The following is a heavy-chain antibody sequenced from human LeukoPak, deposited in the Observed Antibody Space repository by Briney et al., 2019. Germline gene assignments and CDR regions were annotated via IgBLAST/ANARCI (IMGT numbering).Heavy chain of an antibody. J-gene: IGHJ5*02. CDR1: GGSISSYY. CDR3: ARTDWGLSGVRGPKNWFDP. V-gene: IGHV4-59*12. D-gene: IGHD3-10*01. Sequence: SETLSLTCTVSGGSISSYYWSWIREPPGKGLEWIGYIYYSGSTNYNPSLKSRVTISVDTSKNQFSLKLSSVTAADTAVYYCARTDWGLSGVRGPKNWFDPWGQGTLVTVSS. CDR2: IYYSGST.